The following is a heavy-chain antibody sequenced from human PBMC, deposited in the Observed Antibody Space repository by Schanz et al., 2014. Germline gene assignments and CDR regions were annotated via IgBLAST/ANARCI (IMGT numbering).Heavy chain of an antibody. CDR3: AKDLLYGAPMPLNHLDY. D-gene: IGHD2-2*01. Sequence: PGGSLRLSCAASGFTVSSNHMSWVRQAPGKGLEWVSALSGSGGSTYYADSVKGRFTISRDNSKNILYLQMNSLRAEDTAVYYCAKDLLYGAPMPLNHLDYWGQGTLVTVSS. CDR1: GFTVSSNH. V-gene: IGHV3-23*01. CDR2: LSGSGGST. J-gene: IGHJ4*02.